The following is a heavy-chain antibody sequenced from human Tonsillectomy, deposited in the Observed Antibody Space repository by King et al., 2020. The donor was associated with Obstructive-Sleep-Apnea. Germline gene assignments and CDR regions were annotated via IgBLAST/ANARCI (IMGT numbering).Heavy chain of an antibody. Sequence: VQLQESCPGLVKPSETLSLSCTVSRGSIVSYYWSWVRQSPQKGLEWIGYISFSGSTKYNPSLGRRVTMSVEPSTNQFPLTLLSVTAADTAGFYCASHFNRGVVTASYFFDVWGQGTLVTVSS. CDR3: ASHFNRGVVTASYFFDV. CDR2: ISFSGST. CDR1: RGSIVSYY. J-gene: IGHJ4*02. V-gene: IGHV4-59*12. D-gene: IGHD2-21*02.